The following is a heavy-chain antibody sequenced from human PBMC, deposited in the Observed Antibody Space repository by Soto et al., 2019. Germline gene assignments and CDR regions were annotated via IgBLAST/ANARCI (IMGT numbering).Heavy chain of an antibody. V-gene: IGHV3-21*01. D-gene: IGHD2-2*01. Sequence: PGGSLRLSCAASGFTFSTYSMNWVRQAPGKGLEWVSSISSSGTYIHYADSLKGRFTISRDNAKNSLYLQMISLRAEDTAVYYCARDPSDCSSISCWGYYALDVWGQGTTVTVSS. CDR2: ISSSGTYI. CDR1: GFTFSTYS. J-gene: IGHJ6*02. CDR3: ARDPSDCSSISCWGYYALDV.